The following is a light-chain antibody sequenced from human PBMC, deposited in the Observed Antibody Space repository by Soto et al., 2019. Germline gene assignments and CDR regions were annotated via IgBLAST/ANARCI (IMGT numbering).Light chain of an antibody. V-gene: IGLV2-14*01. J-gene: IGLJ2*01. CDR2: DVS. CDR3: SSYTSSSTLVV. CDR1: SSDVGGYNY. Sequence: QSALTQPASVSGSPGQSITISCTGTSSDVGGYNYVSWYQQHPGKAPKLMIYDVSNRPSGVSNRFSGSKSGNTASLTISGLQAVDEDDYYFSSYTSSSTLVVFGGGTKRTVL.